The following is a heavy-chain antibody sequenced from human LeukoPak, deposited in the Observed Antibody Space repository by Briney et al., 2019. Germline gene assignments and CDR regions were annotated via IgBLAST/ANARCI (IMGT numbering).Heavy chain of an antibody. V-gene: IGHV3-74*01. J-gene: IGHJ5*02. Sequence: PGGSLRLSCAASGFTLSDYGMHWVRQAPGKGLVWLSHIHNDGSTTTYAASVKGRFTISRDKAKNTVHLDMIGLRGEDTALYYCARDFYGSYCTGGSCYYRNWFDPWGQGTQVTVSS. CDR2: IHNDGSTT. CDR3: ARDFYGSYCTGGSCYYRNWFDP. CDR1: GFTLSDYG. D-gene: IGHD2-15*01.